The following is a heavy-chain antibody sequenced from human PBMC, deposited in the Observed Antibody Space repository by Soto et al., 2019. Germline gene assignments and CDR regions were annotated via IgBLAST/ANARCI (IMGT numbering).Heavy chain of an antibody. CDR1: GFAVSNYW. D-gene: IGHD3-22*01. CDR2: RKQHGSKK. J-gene: IGHJ4*02. CDR3: ARDSPFDGSRGYLDY. Sequence: PGRSLRLSYRASGFAVSNYWTRWVSQDQGKGPEWVAKRKQHGSKKYYVASVKGRLTISRDNAKNSLYLQMNSLRAEDTAVYYCARDSPFDGSRGYLDYWGQGT. V-gene: IGHV3-7*01.